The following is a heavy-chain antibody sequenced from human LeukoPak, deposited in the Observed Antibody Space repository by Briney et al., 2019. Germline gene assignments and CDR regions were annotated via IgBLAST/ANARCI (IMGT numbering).Heavy chain of an antibody. J-gene: IGHJ3*02. Sequence: GGSLRLSCAASGFTVSSNYMSWVRQAPGKGLEWVSVIYNSGSTYYADSVKGRFTISRGNSKNTLYLQMNSLRAEDTAVYYCARRIVVVITATPGNDAFDIWGQGTMVTVSS. D-gene: IGHD2-15*01. CDR1: GFTVSSNY. V-gene: IGHV3-66*02. CDR3: ARRIVVVITATPGNDAFDI. CDR2: IYNSGST.